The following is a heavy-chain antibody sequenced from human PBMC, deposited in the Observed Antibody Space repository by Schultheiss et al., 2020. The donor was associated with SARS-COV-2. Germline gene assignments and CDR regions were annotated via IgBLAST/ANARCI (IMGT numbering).Heavy chain of an antibody. CDR3: ARDSSSRYYGMDV. Sequence: ASVKVSCKASGGTFSSYAISWVRQAPGQGLEWMGGISVFNANTNYAHKVQGRVTMTTDTSTSTAYMELRSLRSDDTAVYYCARDSSSRYYGMDVWGQGTTVTVSS. CDR2: ISVFNANT. D-gene: IGHD2-2*01. CDR1: GGTFSSYA. V-gene: IGHV1-18*01. J-gene: IGHJ6*02.